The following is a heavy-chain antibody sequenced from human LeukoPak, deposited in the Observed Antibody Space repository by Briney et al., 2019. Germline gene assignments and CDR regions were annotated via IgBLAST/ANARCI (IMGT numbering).Heavy chain of an antibody. Sequence: GSLRLSCAASGFTVSSNYMSWVRQAPGKGLEWVSVIYSGGSTYYADSVKGRFTISRDNSKNTLYLQMNSLRAEDTAVYYCARDGKTSHYYDSSGRLDAFDIWGQGTMVTVSS. V-gene: IGHV3-53*01. J-gene: IGHJ3*02. CDR1: GFTVSSNY. CDR2: IYSGGST. D-gene: IGHD3-22*01. CDR3: ARDGKTSHYYDSSGRLDAFDI.